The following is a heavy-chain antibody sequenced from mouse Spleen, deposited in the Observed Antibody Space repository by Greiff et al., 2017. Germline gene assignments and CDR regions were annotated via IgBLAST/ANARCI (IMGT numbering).Heavy chain of an antibody. J-gene: IGHJ3*01. V-gene: IGHV1-19*01. CDR1: GYTFTDYY. CDR2: INPYNGGT. Sequence: VQLQQSGPVLVKPGASVKMSCKASGYTFTDYYMNWVKQSHGKSLEWIGVINPYNGGTSYNQKFKGKATLTVDKSSSTAYMELNSLTSEESAVYYCARELGEGAWFAYWGQGTLVTVSA. D-gene: IGHD4-1*01. CDR3: ARELGEGAWFAY.